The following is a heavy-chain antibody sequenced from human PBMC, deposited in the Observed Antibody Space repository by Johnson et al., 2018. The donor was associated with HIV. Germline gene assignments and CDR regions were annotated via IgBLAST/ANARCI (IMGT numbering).Heavy chain of an antibody. CDR2: ISYDGSNK. J-gene: IGHJ3*02. V-gene: IGHV3-30*14. CDR3: ARVLMRGAYYDDSSGYYI. Sequence: VQLVESGGGVVQPGRSLRLSCAASGFTFSSYAMHWVRQAPGKGLEWVAVISYDGSNKYYADSVKGRFTISRDNSKNTLYLKMNSRRAEDAAVYYCARVLMRGAYYDDSSGYYIWGQGTMVTVSS. CDR1: GFTFSSYA. D-gene: IGHD3-22*01.